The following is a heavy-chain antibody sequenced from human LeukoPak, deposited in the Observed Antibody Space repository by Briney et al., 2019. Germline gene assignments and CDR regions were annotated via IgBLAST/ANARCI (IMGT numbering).Heavy chain of an antibody. Sequence: SGPTLVKPTQTLTLTCTFFGFSLSTGGVGVGLIRQPPGKAPEWLALIYWDDDKRYNSSLKSRLTITKDTSKNQVVLTMTNVDPVDTATYYCVHRRIYSPFDYWGQGALVTVSS. V-gene: IGHV2-5*02. J-gene: IGHJ4*02. D-gene: IGHD4-11*01. CDR3: VHRRIYSPFDY. CDR2: IYWDDDK. CDR1: GFSLSTGGVG.